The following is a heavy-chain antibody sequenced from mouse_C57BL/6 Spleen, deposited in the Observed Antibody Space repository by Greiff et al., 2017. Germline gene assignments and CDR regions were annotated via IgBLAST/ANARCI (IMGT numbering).Heavy chain of an antibody. Sequence: VQVVESGAELVRPGTSVKVSCKASGYAFTNYLIEWVKQRPGQGLEWIGVINPGSGGTNYNEKFKGKATLTADKSSSTAYMQLSSLTSEDSAVYFCATGSEMDYWGQGTSVTVSS. D-gene: IGHD1-1*01. CDR2: INPGSGGT. CDR1: GYAFTNYL. J-gene: IGHJ4*01. CDR3: ATGSEMDY. V-gene: IGHV1-54*01.